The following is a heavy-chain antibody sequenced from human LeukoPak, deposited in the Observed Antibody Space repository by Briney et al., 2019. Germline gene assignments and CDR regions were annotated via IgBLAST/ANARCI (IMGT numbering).Heavy chain of an antibody. J-gene: IGHJ6*02. V-gene: IGHV4-30-4*01. CDR2: IYYSGST. D-gene: IGHD3-3*01. CDR1: GGSISSGDYY. Sequence: ASETLSLICTVSGGSISSGDYYWSWIRQPPGKGLEWIGYIYYSGSTYYNPSLKSRVTISVDTSKNQFSLKLSSVTAADTAVYYCASAYYDFWSGYHYGMDVWGQGTTVTVSS. CDR3: ASAYYDFWSGYHYGMDV.